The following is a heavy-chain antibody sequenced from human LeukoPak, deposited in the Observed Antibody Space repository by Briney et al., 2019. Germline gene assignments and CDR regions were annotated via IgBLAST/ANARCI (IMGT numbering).Heavy chain of an antibody. J-gene: IGHJ6*04. CDR2: INHSGST. V-gene: IGHV4-34*01. CDR1: GGSISSYY. CDR3: ARSSYYYDSSGYL. Sequence: SETLSLTCTVSGGSISSYYWSWIRQPPGKGLEWIGEINHSGSTNYNPSLKSRVTISVDTSKNQFSLKLSSVTAADTAVYYCARSSYYYDSSGYLWGKGTTVTVSS. D-gene: IGHD3-22*01.